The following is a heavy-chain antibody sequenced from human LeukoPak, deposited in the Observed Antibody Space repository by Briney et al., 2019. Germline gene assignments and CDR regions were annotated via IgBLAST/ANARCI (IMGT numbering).Heavy chain of an antibody. D-gene: IGHD3-22*01. V-gene: IGHV1-18*01. Sequence: ASVKVSCKASGGTFSSYAISWVRQAPGQGLEWMGWISAYNGNTNYAQKLQGRVTMTTDTSTSTAYMELRSLRSDDTAVYYCARETYYYDSSVERRFDYWGQGTLVTVSS. CDR3: ARETYYYDSSVERRFDY. CDR1: GGTFSSYA. CDR2: ISAYNGNT. J-gene: IGHJ4*02.